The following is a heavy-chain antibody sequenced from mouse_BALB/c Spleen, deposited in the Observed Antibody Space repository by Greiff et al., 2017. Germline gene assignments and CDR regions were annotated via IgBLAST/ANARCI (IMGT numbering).Heavy chain of an antibody. Sequence: EVKLVESGGGLVKPGGSLKLSCAASGFTFSSYAMSWVRQTPEKRLEWVASISSGGSTYYPDSVKGRFTISRDNARNILYLQMSSLRSEDTAMYYCARGNGYYGYAMDYWGQGTSVTVSS. V-gene: IGHV5-6-5*01. CDR3: ARGNGYYGYAMDY. D-gene: IGHD2-3*01. CDR2: ISSGGST. J-gene: IGHJ4*01. CDR1: GFTFSSYA.